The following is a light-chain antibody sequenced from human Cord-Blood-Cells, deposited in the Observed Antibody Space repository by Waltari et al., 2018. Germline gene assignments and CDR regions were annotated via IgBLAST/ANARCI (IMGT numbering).Light chain of an antibody. CDR2: GAS. CDR1: QSVSSN. Sequence: EIVMTQSPATLSVSPGEGATLSCRASQSVSSNLAWYQQKPGQDPRLLIYGASTRATGIPARFSGSGSGTEFTLTISSLQSEDFAVYYCQQYNNWPRTFGQGTKVEIK. CDR3: QQYNNWPRT. J-gene: IGKJ1*01. V-gene: IGKV3-15*01.